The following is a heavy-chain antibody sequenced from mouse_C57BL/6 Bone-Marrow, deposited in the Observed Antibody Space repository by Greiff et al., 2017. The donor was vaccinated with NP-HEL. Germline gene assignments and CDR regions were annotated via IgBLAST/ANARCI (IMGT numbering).Heavy chain of an antibody. D-gene: IGHD1-1*01. CDR1: GYAFTNYL. Sequence: QVQLKESGAELVRPGTSVKVSCKASGYAFTNYLIEWVKQRPGQGLEWIGVINPGSGGTNYNEKFKGKATLTADKSSSTAYMQLSSLTSEDSAVYFCAVTTVVDYWGQGTTLTVSS. V-gene: IGHV1-54*01. CDR3: AVTTVVDY. CDR2: INPGSGGT. J-gene: IGHJ2*01.